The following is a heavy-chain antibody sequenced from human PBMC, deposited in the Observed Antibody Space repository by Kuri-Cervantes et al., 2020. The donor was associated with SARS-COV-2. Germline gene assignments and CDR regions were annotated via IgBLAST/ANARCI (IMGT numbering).Heavy chain of an antibody. CDR3: TRDDFWSGYFGY. V-gene: IGHV3-49*04. CDR1: GFTFGDYA. CDR2: IRSKAYGGTT. J-gene: IGHJ4*02. Sequence: GESLKISCTASGFTFGDYAMSWVRQAPGKGLEWVGFIRSKAYGGTTEYAASVEGRFTISRDDSKSIAYLQMNSLKTEDTAVYYCTRDDFWSGYFGYWGQGTLVTVSS. D-gene: IGHD3-3*01.